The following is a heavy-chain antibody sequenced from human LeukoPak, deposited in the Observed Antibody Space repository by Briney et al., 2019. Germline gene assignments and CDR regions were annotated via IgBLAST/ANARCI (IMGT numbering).Heavy chain of an antibody. Sequence: RGESLKISCKGSGYTFTTYWIGWVRRMPGKGLEWMGIIYPGDSDTTYSPSFQGQVTISADKSISNAYLQWGSLKASDTAMYYCARLRKYTSGWYYEYWGQGTLVTVSS. CDR3: ARLRKYTSGWYYEY. V-gene: IGHV5-51*01. J-gene: IGHJ4*02. D-gene: IGHD6-19*01. CDR2: IYPGDSDT. CDR1: GYTFTTYW.